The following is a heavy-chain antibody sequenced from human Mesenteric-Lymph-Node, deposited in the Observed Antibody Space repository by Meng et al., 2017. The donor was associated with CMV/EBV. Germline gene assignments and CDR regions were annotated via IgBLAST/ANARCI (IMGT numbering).Heavy chain of an antibody. D-gene: IGHD3-10*01. Sequence: SETLSLTCDVSGGSISPYYWSWIRQPPGKGLEWIGNVHSGGSANYSPSLRSRITISVDTSRNQFSLRMTSVAAADTAIYYCTTHHYHGPGRWGQGTLVT. CDR1: GGSISPYY. CDR3: TTHHYHGPGR. J-gene: IGHJ4*02. CDR2: VHSGGSA. V-gene: IGHV4-59*01.